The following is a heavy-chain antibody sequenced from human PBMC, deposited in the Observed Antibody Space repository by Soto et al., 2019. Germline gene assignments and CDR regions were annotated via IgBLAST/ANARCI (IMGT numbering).Heavy chain of an antibody. J-gene: IGHJ6*02. V-gene: IGHV1-69*01. CDR1: GGTFSSYA. Sequence: QVQLVQSGAEVKNPGSSVKVSCKASGGTFSSYAISWVRQAPGQGLEWMGGIIPILGTANYAQKFQGRVTITADESTSTAYMELSSLRSEDTAVYYCARQALRYCYYYYGMDVWGQGSTVTVSS. CDR2: IIPILGTA. CDR3: ARQALRYCYYYYGMDV. D-gene: IGHD3-16*01.